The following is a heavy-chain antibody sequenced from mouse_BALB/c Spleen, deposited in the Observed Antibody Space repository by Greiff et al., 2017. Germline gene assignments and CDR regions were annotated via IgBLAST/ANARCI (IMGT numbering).Heavy chain of an antibody. CDR2: ISSGSSTI. V-gene: IGHV5-17*02. D-gene: IGHD2-4*01. CDR1: GFTFSSFG. CDR3: ARTLGYDYDDAMDY. J-gene: IGHJ4*01. Sequence: VQLKESGGGLVQPGGSRKLSCAASGFTFSSFGMHWVRQAPEKGLEWVAYISSGSSTIYYADTVKGRFTISRDNPKNTLFLQMTSLRSEDTAMYYCARTLGYDYDDAMDYWGQGTSVAVSS.